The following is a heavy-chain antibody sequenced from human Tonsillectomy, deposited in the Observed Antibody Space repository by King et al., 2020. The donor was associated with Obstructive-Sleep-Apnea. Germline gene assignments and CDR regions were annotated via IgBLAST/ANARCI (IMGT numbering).Heavy chain of an antibody. CDR3: SRVPVLRFLEWCDY. D-gene: IGHD3-3*01. V-gene: IGHV3-49*03. CDR2: IRTRTSGATT. CDR1: GFTFEDYA. J-gene: IGHJ4*02. Sequence: EVPLVESGGALVQSGRSLRLSCTTSGFTFEDYALAWFRQAPGKGLEWVSVIRTRTSGATTEYAASVRDRFIVSRDDFEGIAYLQMNSLPIEDTAIYYCSRVPVLRFLEWCDYWGQGTLVAVSS.